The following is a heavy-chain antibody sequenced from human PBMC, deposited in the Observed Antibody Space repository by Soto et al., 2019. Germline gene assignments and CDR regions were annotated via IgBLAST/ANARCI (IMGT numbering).Heavy chain of an antibody. CDR1: GFTFSTYW. D-gene: IGHD3-16*01. Sequence: GGSLRLSCAASGFTFSTYWMTWVRQAPGKGLEWVANINPDGSEKHYVDSVKGRFTISRDNAKNSLFLQMNSLGAEDTAVYYCAKGGHVDYCGQGTLVTVSS. CDR2: INPDGSEK. V-gene: IGHV3-7*01. CDR3: AKGGHVDY. J-gene: IGHJ4*02.